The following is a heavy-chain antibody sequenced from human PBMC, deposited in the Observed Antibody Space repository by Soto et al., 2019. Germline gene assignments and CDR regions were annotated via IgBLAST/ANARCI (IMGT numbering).Heavy chain of an antibody. CDR1: GFTFSSYA. CDR3: ARDYYGSGSYYFGPLYYYYYGMDV. Sequence: GGSLRLSCAASGFTFSSYAMHWVRQAPGKGLEWVAVISYDGSNKYYADSVKGRFTISRDNSKNTLYLQMNSLRAEDTAVYYCARDYYGSGSYYFGPLYYYYYGMDVWGQGTTVTVSS. CDR2: ISYDGSNK. J-gene: IGHJ6*02. D-gene: IGHD3-10*01. V-gene: IGHV3-30-3*01.